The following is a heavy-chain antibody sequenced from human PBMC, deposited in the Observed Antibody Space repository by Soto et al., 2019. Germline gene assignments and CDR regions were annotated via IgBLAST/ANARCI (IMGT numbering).Heavy chain of an antibody. CDR3: LVVVAARDAFDI. Sequence: GGSLRLSCAASGFTFSDYWMNWVRQAPGKGLEWVANINRSGSYIYYADSVKGRFTISRDNAKNSLYLQMNSLRAEDTAVYYCLVVVAARDAFDIWGQGTMVTVSS. CDR1: GFTFSDYW. CDR2: INRSGSYI. J-gene: IGHJ3*02. V-gene: IGHV3-21*05. D-gene: IGHD2-15*01.